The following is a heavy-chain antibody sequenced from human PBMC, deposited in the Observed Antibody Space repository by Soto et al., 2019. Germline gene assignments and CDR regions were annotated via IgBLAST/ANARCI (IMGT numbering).Heavy chain of an antibody. J-gene: IGHJ5*02. D-gene: IGHD6-13*01. Sequence: QVQLVQSGAEVKKPGASVKVSCKASGYTFTSYDINWVRQATGQGLEWMGWMNPNSGNTGYAQKFQGRGTMTKKNSHSPAYMGLGSLGSEGTAGDYCASRKLAAAGKGWFDPWGQGTLVTVSS. CDR3: ASRKLAAAGKGWFDP. V-gene: IGHV1-8*01. CDR2: MNPNSGNT. CDR1: GYTFTSYD.